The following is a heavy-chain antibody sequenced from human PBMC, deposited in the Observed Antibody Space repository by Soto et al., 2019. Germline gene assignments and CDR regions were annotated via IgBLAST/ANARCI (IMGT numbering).Heavy chain of an antibody. CDR1: GGSISSADSY. CDR2: VSNSGST. Sequence: QVQLQESGPGLVKPSQTLSLTCSVSGGSISSADSYWGWIRQSPGKGLEWIGYVSNSGSTHFNPSLKSRLSMTVDTSKNQFSLKLTSLTAADTALYYCARRAFCGSDCYSVYFDYWGQGTLVTVSS. CDR3: ARRAFCGSDCYSVYFDY. V-gene: IGHV4-30-4*01. D-gene: IGHD2-21*02. J-gene: IGHJ4*02.